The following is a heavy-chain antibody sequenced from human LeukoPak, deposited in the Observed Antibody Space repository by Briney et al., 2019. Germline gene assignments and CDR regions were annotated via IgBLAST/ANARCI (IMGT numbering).Heavy chain of an antibody. Sequence: SETLSLTCTVSGGSISSYYWSWILQPPGKGLEWIGYISYSVSTNYNPSLKSRVSISVDTSNNQFSLKLSSVTAADTAVYYCARGQQQLSRWGQGTLVTVSS. CDR3: ARGQQQLSR. CDR2: ISYSVST. CDR1: GGSISSYY. J-gene: IGHJ4*02. D-gene: IGHD6-13*01. V-gene: IGHV4-59*01.